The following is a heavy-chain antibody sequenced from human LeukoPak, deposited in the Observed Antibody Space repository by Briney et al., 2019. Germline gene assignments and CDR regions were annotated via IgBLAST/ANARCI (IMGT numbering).Heavy chain of an antibody. CDR2: IGGDGIA. CDR3: AKDRANWAIDD. Sequence: PGGSLRLSCVASGFTFTDHPMNWVRQAPGKGLGWISYIGGDGIAFYADSVKGRFTASKDDARKSMYLQMNSLRVEDTAVYYCAKDRANWAIDDWGQGTQVTVSS. V-gene: IGHV3-69-1*01. D-gene: IGHD3-16*01. CDR1: GFTFTDHP. J-gene: IGHJ4*02.